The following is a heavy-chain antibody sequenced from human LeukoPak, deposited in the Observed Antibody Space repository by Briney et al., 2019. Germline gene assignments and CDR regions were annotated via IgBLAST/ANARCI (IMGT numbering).Heavy chain of an antibody. J-gene: IGHJ5*02. CDR1: GYTFTGYY. CDR2: INPNSGDT. CDR3: AKDLAIRFVEIDP. V-gene: IGHV1-2*02. Sequence: ASVKVSCKASGYTFTGYYIHWVRQAPGQGLEWMGWINPNSGDTNYAQRFQGRVTMTRDTSISTAYMELTRLRYDDTAVYYCAKDLAIRFVEIDPWGQGTLVTISS. D-gene: IGHD3-3*01.